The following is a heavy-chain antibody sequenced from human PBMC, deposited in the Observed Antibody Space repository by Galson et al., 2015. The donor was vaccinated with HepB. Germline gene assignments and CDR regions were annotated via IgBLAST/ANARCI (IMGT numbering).Heavy chain of an antibody. CDR1: GYTFTSYY. Sequence: SVKVSCKASGYTFTSYYMHWVRQAPGQGLEWMGIINPSGGSTSYAQKFQGRVTMTRDTSTSTVYMELSSLRSEDTAVYYCARTHRSGGSCSYNWFDPWGQGTLVTVSS. CDR3: ARTHRSGGSCSYNWFDP. V-gene: IGHV1-46*01. D-gene: IGHD2-15*01. CDR2: INPSGGST. J-gene: IGHJ5*02.